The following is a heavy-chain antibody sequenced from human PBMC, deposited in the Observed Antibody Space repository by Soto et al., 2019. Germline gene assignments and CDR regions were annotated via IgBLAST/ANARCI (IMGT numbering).Heavy chain of an antibody. CDR1: GGSISSSSYY. CDR3: ARRLAKAPNYYYYGMDV. D-gene: IGHD6-6*01. CDR2: IYYSGST. Sequence: PSETLSLTCTVSGGSISSSSYYWGWIRQPPGKGLEWIGSIYYSGSTYYNTSLKSRVTISVDTSKNQFSLKLSSVTAADTSVYYCARRLAKAPNYYYYGMDVWGQGTTVTVSS. J-gene: IGHJ6*02. V-gene: IGHV4-39*01.